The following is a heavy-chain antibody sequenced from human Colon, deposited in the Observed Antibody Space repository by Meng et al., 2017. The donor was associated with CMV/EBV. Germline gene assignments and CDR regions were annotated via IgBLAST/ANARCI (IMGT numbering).Heavy chain of an antibody. D-gene: IGHD4-11*01. CDR1: GFTFSSYG. V-gene: IGHV3-48*04. J-gene: IGHJ6*02. Sequence: GESLKISCAGSGFTFSSYGMNWVRQAPGKGLEWVSYVSSDGKTIYYANSVRDRFTISRDNAKNSLYLRMNSLRGEDTAVYYCAKASSNFPYYSMDVWGQGTPVTVSS. CDR3: AKASSNFPYYSMDV. CDR2: VSSDGKTI.